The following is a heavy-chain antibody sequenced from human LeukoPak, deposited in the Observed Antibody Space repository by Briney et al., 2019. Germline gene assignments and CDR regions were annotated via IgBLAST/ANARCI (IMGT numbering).Heavy chain of an antibody. D-gene: IGHD3-16*01. Sequence: GGSLRLSCAASGFTFSGHSMTWVRQTPGKGLEWVSVIFGNGVKTYYADSLKGRFTISRDNSKSTLYLQMDSLRADDTAVYYCARVGDWSNYFGMDAWGQGTTVSVSS. J-gene: IGHJ6*02. CDR3: ARVGDWSNYFGMDA. CDR1: GFTFSGHS. CDR2: IFGNGVKT. V-gene: IGHV3-23*01.